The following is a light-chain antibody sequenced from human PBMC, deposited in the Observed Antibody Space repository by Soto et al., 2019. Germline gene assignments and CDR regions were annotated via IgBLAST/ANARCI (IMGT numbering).Light chain of an antibody. V-gene: IGLV2-14*01. CDR2: DVT. Sequence: SVLTQPAPVSGSPVQSITISCPGTRSVVGGYNYVSWYQQHPGRAPELMIYDVTTRPSGVSSRFSGSKSGNTASLTISGLQAEDEADYYCSSYTSIRTLVFGGGTKVTVL. CDR3: SSYTSIRTLV. CDR1: RSVVGGYNY. J-gene: IGLJ2*01.